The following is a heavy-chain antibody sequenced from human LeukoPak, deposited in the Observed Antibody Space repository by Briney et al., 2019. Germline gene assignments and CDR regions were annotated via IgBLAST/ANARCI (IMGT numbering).Heavy chain of an antibody. V-gene: IGHV3-15*01. D-gene: IGHD3-16*01. J-gene: IGHJ6*03. CDR1: GFTFSDAW. CDR3: TTGLRDYYYYYMDV. CDR2: IQSKTDGGTA. Sequence: GGSLRLSCVASGFTFSDAWMSWVRQAPGKGLEWVGGIQSKTDGGTADYAAPVEGRFSISRDDSKNTLYLQVSALITEDTAVYYCTTGLRDYYYYYMDVWGKGTTVTVSS.